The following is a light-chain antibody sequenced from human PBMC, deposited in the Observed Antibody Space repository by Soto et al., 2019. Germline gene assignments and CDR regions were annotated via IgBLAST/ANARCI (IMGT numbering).Light chain of an antibody. CDR3: QQYGRSHPIT. CDR2: GAS. CDR1: QRVISSY. J-gene: IGKJ5*01. V-gene: IGKV3-20*01. Sequence: EMLLTQSPGTLSLSPGERATLSCMASQRVISSYLACYQQKPVQAPRLLIYGASSTPTCIPDRSSGRGSGTEFTIPISRLEPAEFAVYYCQQYGRSHPITFGQGTRLEIK.